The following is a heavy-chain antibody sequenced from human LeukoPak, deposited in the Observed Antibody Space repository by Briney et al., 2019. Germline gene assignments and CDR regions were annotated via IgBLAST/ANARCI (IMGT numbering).Heavy chain of an antibody. V-gene: IGHV4-39*01. CDR1: GGSISSSSYH. D-gene: IGHD2-21*01. CDR3: ARLAYCGGDCYWVEDFDY. CDR2: IYYSGST. J-gene: IGHJ4*02. Sequence: PSETLSLTCTVSGGSISSSSYHWGWIRQPPGKGLEWIGSIYYSGSTYYNPSLKSRVTISVDTSKNQFSLKLSSVTAADTAVYYCARLAYCGGDCYWVEDFDYWGQGTLVTVSS.